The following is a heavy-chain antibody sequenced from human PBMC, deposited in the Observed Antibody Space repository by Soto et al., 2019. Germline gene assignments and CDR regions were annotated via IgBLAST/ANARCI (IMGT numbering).Heavy chain of an antibody. D-gene: IGHD3-22*01. J-gene: IGHJ4*02. Sequence: EVQLVESGGGLVQPGGSLRLSCAASGFTFSSYEMNWVRQAPGKGLEWVSYISSSGSTIYYADSVKGRFTISRDNAKNSLYLQMSSMRAEDTAVYYCASKGRSSGYYYFDYWGQGTLVTVSS. CDR1: GFTFSSYE. CDR2: ISSSGSTI. V-gene: IGHV3-48*03. CDR3: ASKGRSSGYYYFDY.